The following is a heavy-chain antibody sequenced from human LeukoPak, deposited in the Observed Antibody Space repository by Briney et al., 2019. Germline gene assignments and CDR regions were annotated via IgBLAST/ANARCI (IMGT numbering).Heavy chain of an antibody. V-gene: IGHV3-15*01. CDR3: TTDRVTIGWGIDY. Sequence: ETLSLTCTVSGGSISSDYWSWIRQPAGKGLEWVGRIKSKTDGGTTDYAAPVKGRFTISRDDSRNTLYLQMNSLKSEDTAVYYCTTDRVTIGWGIDYWGQGTLVTVSS. D-gene: IGHD4-17*01. CDR1: GGSISSDY. CDR2: IKSKTDGGTT. J-gene: IGHJ4*02.